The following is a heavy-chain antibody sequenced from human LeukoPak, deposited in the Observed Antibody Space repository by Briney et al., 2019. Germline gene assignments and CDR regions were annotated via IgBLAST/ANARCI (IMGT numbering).Heavy chain of an antibody. Sequence: SETLSLTCAVYGGSFSSYYWSWIRQPPGKGLEWIGYIYYSGSTFYNPSLKNRVTISVDTSKNQFSLKLSSVTAADTAVYYCARDLSLGDRINNWFDPWGQGTLVTVSS. CDR2: IYYSGST. J-gene: IGHJ5*02. CDR3: ARDLSLGDRINNWFDP. D-gene: IGHD4-17*01. CDR1: GGSFSSYY. V-gene: IGHV4-59*12.